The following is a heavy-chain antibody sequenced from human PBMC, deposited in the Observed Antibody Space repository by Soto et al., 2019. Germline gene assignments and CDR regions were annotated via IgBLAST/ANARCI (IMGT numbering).Heavy chain of an antibody. D-gene: IGHD6-19*01. V-gene: IGHV4-34*01. CDR3: ASYNGWFYRTYFDY. J-gene: IGHJ4*02. CDR2: IDHSGST. CDR1: GGSFSGYY. Sequence: PSETLSLTCAVYGGSFSGYYWSWIRQPPGKGLEWTGEIDHSGSTSYNPSLKSRVTISVDTSKNQFSLKLTSVTAADTAVYYCASYNGWFYRTYFDYWGQGTLVTVSS.